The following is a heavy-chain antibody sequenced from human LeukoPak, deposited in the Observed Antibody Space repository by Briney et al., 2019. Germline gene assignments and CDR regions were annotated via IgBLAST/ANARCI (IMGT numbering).Heavy chain of an antibody. CDR2: IYHSGST. V-gene: IGHV4-38-2*02. J-gene: IGHJ4*02. CDR3: ARDLGSG. D-gene: IGHD6-19*01. CDR1: GYSISSGYY. Sequence: SETLSLTYTVSGYSISSGYYWGWIRQPPGKGLEWIGSIYHSGSTYYNPSLKSRVTISVDTSKNQFSLKLSSVTAADTAVYYCARDLGSGWGQGTLVTVSS.